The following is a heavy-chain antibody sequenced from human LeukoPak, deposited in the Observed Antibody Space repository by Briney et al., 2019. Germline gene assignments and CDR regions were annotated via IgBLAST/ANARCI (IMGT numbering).Heavy chain of an antibody. CDR2: INPNSGGT. CDR1: GYTFTGYY. D-gene: IGHD3-10*01. J-gene: IGHJ4*02. CDR3: ACESGYYYGSCDY. V-gene: IGHV1-2*02. Sequence: ASVKVSCKASGYTFTGYYMHWVRQAPGQGLEWMGWINPNSGGTNYAQKFQGRVTMTRDTSISTAYMELSRLRSDDTAVYYCACESGYYYGSCDYWGQGTLVTVSS.